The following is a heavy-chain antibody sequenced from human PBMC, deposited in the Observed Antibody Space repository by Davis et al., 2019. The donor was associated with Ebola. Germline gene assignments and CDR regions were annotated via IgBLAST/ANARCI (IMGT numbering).Heavy chain of an antibody. D-gene: IGHD5-24*01. CDR3: AGGAMATTN. CDR2: TNNDGGHT. CDR1: GFSFSTYW. V-gene: IGHV3-74*01. J-gene: IGHJ4*02. Sequence: PGGSLRLSCAASGFSFSTYWMHWVRQAPEKGLVWVSRTNNDGGHTSYAESVKGRFTMFRDNAKNTLYLQMNSLRAEDTAVYYCAGGAMATTNWGQGTLVTVSS.